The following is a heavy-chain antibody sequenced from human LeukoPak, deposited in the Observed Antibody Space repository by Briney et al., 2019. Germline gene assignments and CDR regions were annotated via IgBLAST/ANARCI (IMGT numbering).Heavy chain of an antibody. V-gene: IGHV3-23*01. J-gene: IGHJ4*02. CDR1: GFSFSGSA. CDR2: ISGSGGDT. D-gene: IGHD6-19*01. CDR3: TIRWGQWLVGDY. Sequence: PGGSLKLSCAASGFSFSGSAMHWVRQASGKGLEWVPAISGSGGDTYYADSVKGRFTISRDNSKNTLYLQMNSLRAEDTSVYYCTIRWGQWLVGDYWGQGTLVTVSS.